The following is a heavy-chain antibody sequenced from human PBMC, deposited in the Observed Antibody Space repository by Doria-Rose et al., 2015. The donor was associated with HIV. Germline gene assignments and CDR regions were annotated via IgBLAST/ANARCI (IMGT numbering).Heavy chain of an antibody. CDR3: AKAPIIGPKYYFYMDV. CDR1: GFSFESYA. J-gene: IGHJ6*03. D-gene: IGHD3-3*01. Sequence: VQLQESGGGLVQPGRSLRLSCVGSGFSFESYAMHWVRLAPGKGLEWVAGISWDSGANGNADSVEGRFTISRDNAKKSVYLEMRSLRPEDTAFYYCAKAPIIGPKYYFYMDVWGEGTSVTVSS. V-gene: IGHV3-9*01. CDR2: ISWDSGAN.